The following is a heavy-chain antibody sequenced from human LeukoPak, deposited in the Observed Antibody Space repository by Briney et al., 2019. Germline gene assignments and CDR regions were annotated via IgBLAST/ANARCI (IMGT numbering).Heavy chain of an antibody. CDR3: ARGADLDSSWLYYYSMDV. CDR2: IIPIFGTA. CDR1: GGTFSNYA. D-gene: IGHD6-13*01. Sequence: SVKVSCKASGGTFSNYAISWVRQAPGQGLEWMGGIIPIFGTAHYAQKFQGRVNITADKSTNTAYMELSSLRSEDTAVYYCARGADLDSSWLYYYSMDVWGKGTTVTVSS. J-gene: IGHJ6*03. V-gene: IGHV1-69*06.